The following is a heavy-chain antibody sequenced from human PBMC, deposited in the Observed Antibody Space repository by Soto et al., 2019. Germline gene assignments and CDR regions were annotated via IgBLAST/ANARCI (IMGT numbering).Heavy chain of an antibody. Sequence: PGESLKISCKGSGYSFTIYWIGWMRQMPGKGLEWMGIIYPGDSETRYSPSFQGQVTISVDKSISTAYLQWSSLKASDTAMYYCARGVWFADLPTWFDPWGQGTLVT. CDR2: IYPGDSET. CDR1: GYSFTIYW. D-gene: IGHD3-10*01. CDR3: ARGVWFADLPTWFDP. J-gene: IGHJ5*02. V-gene: IGHV5-51*01.